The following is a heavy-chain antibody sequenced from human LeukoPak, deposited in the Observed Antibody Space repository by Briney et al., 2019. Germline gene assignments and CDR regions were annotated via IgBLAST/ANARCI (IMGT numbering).Heavy chain of an antibody. CDR2: MNPNSGNT. V-gene: IGHV1-8*01. CDR3: ARGGTIYDSILEDAFDI. J-gene: IGHJ3*02. Sequence: ASVKVSCKASGYTFTNYDINWVRQAPGQGLEWMGWMNPNSGNTGYAQELQGRVTMTRNSSISTAFMGLSSLRSEDTAVYYCARGGTIYDSILEDAFDIWGQGTMVTVSS. D-gene: IGHD3-22*01. CDR1: GYTFTNYD.